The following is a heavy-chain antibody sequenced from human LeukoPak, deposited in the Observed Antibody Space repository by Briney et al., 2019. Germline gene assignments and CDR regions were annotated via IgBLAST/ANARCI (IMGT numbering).Heavy chain of an antibody. Sequence: SETLSLTWAVYGGSFSGYYWSWIRQPPGKGLEWIGEINHSGSTNYNPSLKSRVTISVDTSKNQFSLKLNSVTAADTAVYYCASETGDLDYWGQGTLVTVSS. CDR1: GGSFSGYY. V-gene: IGHV4-34*01. CDR3: ASETGDLDY. CDR2: INHSGST. D-gene: IGHD7-27*01. J-gene: IGHJ4*02.